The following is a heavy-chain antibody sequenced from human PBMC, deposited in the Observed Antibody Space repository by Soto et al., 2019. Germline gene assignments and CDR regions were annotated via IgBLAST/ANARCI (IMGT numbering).Heavy chain of an antibody. J-gene: IGHJ1*01. D-gene: IGHD6-19*01. CDR2: ISGSGDST. CDR1: GFTFSTYA. Sequence: GGSLRLSCVASGFTFSTYAMNWFRQAPGKGMEWVSGISGSGDSTYYADSVKGRFTVSRDNSKNTLYLQMNSLRAEDTAVFYCAKERSRGWIFAYWGQGSLVTVSS. V-gene: IGHV3-23*01. CDR3: AKERSRGWIFAY.